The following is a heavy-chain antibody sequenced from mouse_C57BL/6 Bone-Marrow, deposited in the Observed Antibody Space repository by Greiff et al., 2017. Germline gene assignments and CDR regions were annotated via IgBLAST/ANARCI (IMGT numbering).Heavy chain of an antibody. V-gene: IGHV1-26*01. D-gene: IGHD3-2*02. CDR1: GYTFTDYY. J-gene: IGHJ2*01. CDR2: INPNNGGT. Sequence: EVQLQQSGPELVKPGASVKISCKASGYTFTDYYMNWVKQSHGKSLEWIGDINPNNGGTSYNQKFKGKATLTVDKSSSTAYMELRSLTSEDSAVYYCARPGSSGYYFDYWGQGTTLTVSS. CDR3: ARPGSSGYYFDY.